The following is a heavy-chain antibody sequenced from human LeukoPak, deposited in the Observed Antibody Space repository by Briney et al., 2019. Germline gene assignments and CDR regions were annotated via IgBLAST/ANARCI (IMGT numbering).Heavy chain of an antibody. Sequence: GESLRISCKGSGSSFTSYWISWVRQMPGKGLEWMGRIDPSDSYTNYSPSFQGHVTISADKSISTAYLQWSSLKASDTAMYYCARGSVVVPAAPTAAAGNDDYYGMDVWGQGTTVTVSS. CDR1: GSSFTSYW. J-gene: IGHJ6*02. CDR2: IDPSDSYT. D-gene: IGHD2-2*01. CDR3: ARGSVVVPAAPTAAAGNDDYYGMDV. V-gene: IGHV5-10-1*01.